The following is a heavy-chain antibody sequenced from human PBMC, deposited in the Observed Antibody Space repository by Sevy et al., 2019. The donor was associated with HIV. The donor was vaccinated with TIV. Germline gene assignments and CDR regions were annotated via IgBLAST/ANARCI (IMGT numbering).Heavy chain of an antibody. D-gene: IGHD3-22*01. V-gene: IGHV3-30*03. CDR2: ISYDGSNK. Sequence: GGSLRLSCAASGFTFSSYGMHWVRQAPGKGLEWVAVISYDGSNKYYADSVKGRFTISRDNSKNTLYLQMNSLRAEDTAVYYCAVVSDYDSSGYYYRLNFDYWGQGTLVTVSS. CDR3: AVVSDYDSSGYYYRLNFDY. CDR1: GFTFSSYG. J-gene: IGHJ4*02.